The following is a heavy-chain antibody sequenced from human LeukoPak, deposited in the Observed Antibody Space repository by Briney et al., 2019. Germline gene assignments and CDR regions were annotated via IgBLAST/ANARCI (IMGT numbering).Heavy chain of an antibody. D-gene: IGHD2-15*01. CDR2: FYYSGSD. J-gene: IGHJ4*02. CDR1: GASITNYY. V-gene: IGHV4-59*01. Sequence: PSETLSLTCTVSGASITNYYCNWVRQPPGKRLHGIVHFYYSGSDNYNPSLKSRITISVDTSKNPFSLKLSSVTAADTAVYYCVRGYCSGATCYHFDYWGQGTLVTVSS. CDR3: VRGYCSGATCYHFDY.